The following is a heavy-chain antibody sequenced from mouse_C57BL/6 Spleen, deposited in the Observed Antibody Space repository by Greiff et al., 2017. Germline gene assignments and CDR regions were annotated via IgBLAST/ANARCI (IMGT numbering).Heavy chain of an antibody. Sequence: QVQLQQPGAELVKPGASVKLSCKASGYTFTSYWMQWVKQRPGQGLEWIGEIDPSDSYTNYNQKFKGKATLTVDTSSITAYMQLRSLTSEDAAVYYCARNYDCWGQGTTLTVSS. CDR3: ARNYDC. CDR1: GYTFTSYW. J-gene: IGHJ2*01. D-gene: IGHD2-1*01. CDR2: IDPSDSYT. V-gene: IGHV1-50*01.